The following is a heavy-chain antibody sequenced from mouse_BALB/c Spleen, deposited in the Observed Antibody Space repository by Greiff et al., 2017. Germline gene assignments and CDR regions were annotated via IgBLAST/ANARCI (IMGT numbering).Heavy chain of an antibody. Sequence: VQLHQPGAELVKPGTSVKLSCKASGYNFTSYWINWVKLRPGQGLEWIGDIYPGSGSTNYNEKFKSKATLTVDTSSSTAYMQLSSLASEDSALYYCARSWDYFDYWGQGTTLTVSA. J-gene: IGHJ2*01. CDR3: ARSWDYFDY. D-gene: IGHD4-1*01. V-gene: IGHV1-55*01. CDR1: GYNFTSYW. CDR2: IYPGSGST.